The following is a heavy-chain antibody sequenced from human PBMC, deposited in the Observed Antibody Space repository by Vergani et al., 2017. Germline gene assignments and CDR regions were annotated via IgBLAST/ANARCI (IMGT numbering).Heavy chain of an antibody. Sequence: QVQLQESGPGLVKPSQTLSLTCTVSGGSISSGSYYWSWIRQPAGKGLEWIGRIYTSGSTNYHPSLKSRVTISVDTSKNQFSLKLSSVTAADTAVYYCARGHGYKDEGGMDVWGQGTTVTVSS. D-gene: IGHD5-24*01. CDR3: ARGHGYKDEGGMDV. J-gene: IGHJ6*02. CDR2: IYTSGST. CDR1: GGSISSGSYY. V-gene: IGHV4-61*02.